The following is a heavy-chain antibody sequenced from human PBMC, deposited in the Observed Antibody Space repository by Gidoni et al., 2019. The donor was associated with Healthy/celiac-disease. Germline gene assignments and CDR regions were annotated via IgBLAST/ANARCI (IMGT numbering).Heavy chain of an antibody. Sequence: QLQLQESGPGRVKPSEALSRLCTVSGGSISSSSYSWGWIRQPPGEGLEWIGRIYYSGGTDYNPSLKSCVTRSVDTSKNKFTLTLSSVTAADTAVYSCASNRGNYYDSSGDYLEHWGQGTLVTVSS. CDR1: GGSISSSSYS. D-gene: IGHD3-22*01. CDR3: ASNRGNYYDSSGDYLEH. V-gene: IGHV4-39*07. CDR2: IYYSGGT. J-gene: IGHJ1*01.